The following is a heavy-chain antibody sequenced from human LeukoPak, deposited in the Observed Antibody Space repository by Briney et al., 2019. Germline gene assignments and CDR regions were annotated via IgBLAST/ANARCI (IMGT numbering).Heavy chain of an antibody. V-gene: IGHV4-39*01. Sequence: PSETLSLTCTVSGGSISSSSYYWGWIRQPPGKGLEWIGSIYYSGSTYYNPSLKSRVTISVDTSKIQFSLKLSSVTAADTAVYYCARRGYSYGGFDYWGQGTLVTVSS. CDR3: ARRGYSYGGFDY. CDR2: IYYSGST. J-gene: IGHJ4*02. CDR1: GGSISSSSYY. D-gene: IGHD5-18*01.